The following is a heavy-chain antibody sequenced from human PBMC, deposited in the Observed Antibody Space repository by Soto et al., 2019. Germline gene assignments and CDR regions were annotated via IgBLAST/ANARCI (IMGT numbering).Heavy chain of an antibody. D-gene: IGHD2-2*01. J-gene: IGHJ6*02. CDR2: IIPIFGTA. V-gene: IGHV1-69*12. Sequence: QVQLVQSGAEVKKPGSSVKVSCKASGGTFSSYAISWVRQAPGQGLEWMGGIIPIFGTANYAQKFQGRVTITADXXTXTXXMELSSLRSEDTAVYYCARDQCISTSCYGAYGMDVWGQGTTVTVSS. CDR1: GGTFSSYA. CDR3: ARDQCISTSCYGAYGMDV.